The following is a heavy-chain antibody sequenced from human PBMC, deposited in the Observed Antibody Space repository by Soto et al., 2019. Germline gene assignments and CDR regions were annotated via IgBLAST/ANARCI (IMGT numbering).Heavy chain of an antibody. Sequence: QVQLVQSGAEVKKPGSSVKVSCKASGGTFSSYAISWVRQAPGQGLEWMGGIIPIFGTANYAQKFQGRVTITADESTSTAYMELSSLRSEDTAVYYCARGGLTGGDYVGYYYYGMDVWGQGTTVTVSS. V-gene: IGHV1-69*01. CDR3: ARGGLTGGDYVGYYYYGMDV. J-gene: IGHJ6*02. CDR1: GGTFSSYA. D-gene: IGHD4-17*01. CDR2: IIPIFGTA.